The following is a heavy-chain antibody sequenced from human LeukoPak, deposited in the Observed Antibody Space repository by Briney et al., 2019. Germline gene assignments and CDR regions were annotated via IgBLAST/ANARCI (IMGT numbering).Heavy chain of an antibody. Sequence: KASETLSLTCTVSGGSISSSSYYWGWIRQPPGKGLEWIGSIYYSGSTYYNPSLKSRVTISVDTSKNQFSLKLSSVTAADTAVYYCARLITIVRGVFTYYYYMDVWGKGTTVTIS. CDR1: GGSISSSSYY. CDR2: IYYSGST. V-gene: IGHV4-39*01. CDR3: ARLITIVRGVFTYYYYMDV. J-gene: IGHJ6*03. D-gene: IGHD3-10*01.